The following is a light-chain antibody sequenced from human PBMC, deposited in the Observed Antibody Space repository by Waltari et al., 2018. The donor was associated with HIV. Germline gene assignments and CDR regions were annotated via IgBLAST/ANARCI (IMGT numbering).Light chain of an antibody. Sequence: EIVLTQSPATLSVSPGERATLSCRASQSVSSNLAWYQQKPGQAPRLLIFGASTRATGIPARFSGGGSGTDLTLSISSLQSEDFALYYCQQYNDWTRTFGQGTKVEIK. CDR1: QSVSSN. CDR3: QQYNDWTRT. CDR2: GAS. V-gene: IGKV3-15*01. J-gene: IGKJ1*01.